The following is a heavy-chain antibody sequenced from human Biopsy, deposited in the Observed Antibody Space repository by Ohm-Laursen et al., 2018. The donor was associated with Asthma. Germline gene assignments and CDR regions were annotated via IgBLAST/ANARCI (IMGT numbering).Heavy chain of an antibody. CDR3: ARADCSGGSCPYYYGLDV. Sequence: SDTLSLTCAVSGGSISGYYWSWIRQSPGKGLEWVAYLYDGDSGYTNYNPSLRSRATISIDTSTNHFSLKLTSVTAADTAVYYCARADCSGGSCPYYYGLDVWGQGTTVTVSS. D-gene: IGHD2-15*01. CDR2: LYDGDSGYT. J-gene: IGHJ6*02. CDR1: GGSISGYY. V-gene: IGHV4-59*07.